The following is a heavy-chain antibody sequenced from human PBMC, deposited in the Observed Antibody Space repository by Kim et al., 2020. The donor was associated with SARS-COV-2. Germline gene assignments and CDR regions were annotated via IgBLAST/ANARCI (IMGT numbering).Heavy chain of an antibody. CDR3: ARDGVAGYNWFDP. Sequence: YAQGFTGRFGFSLDTSVSTAYLQISSLKAEDTAVYYCARDGVAGYNWFDPWGQGTLVTVSS. V-gene: IGHV7-4-1*02. D-gene: IGHD6-19*01. J-gene: IGHJ5*02.